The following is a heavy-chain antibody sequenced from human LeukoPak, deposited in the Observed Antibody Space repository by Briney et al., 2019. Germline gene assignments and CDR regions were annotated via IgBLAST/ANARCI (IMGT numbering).Heavy chain of an antibody. D-gene: IGHD3-3*01. V-gene: IGHV4-30-4*08. CDR3: ARGRGKRITIFGVTYNWFDP. J-gene: IGHJ5*02. CDR1: GGSISSGDYY. CDR2: IYYSGST. Sequence: SQTLSLTCTVSGGSISSGDYYWSWIRQPPRKGLEWIGYIYYSGSTYYNPSLKSRVTISVDTSKNQFSLKLSSVTAADTAVNYCARGRGKRITIFGVTYNWFDPWGQGTLVTVSS.